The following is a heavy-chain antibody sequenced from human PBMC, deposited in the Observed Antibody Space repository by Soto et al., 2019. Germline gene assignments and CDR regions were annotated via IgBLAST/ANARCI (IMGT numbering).Heavy chain of an antibody. J-gene: IGHJ5*02. CDR2: ISAYNGNT. V-gene: IGHV1-18*01. Sequence: QVQLVRSGAEVKKLGASVKVSCKASGYTFTTYGISWVRQAPGQGLEWMGWISAYNGNTNYAQQFQGRVTMSTDTSTSTAYMELRSLRSDDTAVYYCARDYYGSGRLNAHNWFDPWGQGTLVTVSS. D-gene: IGHD3-10*01. CDR1: GYTFTTYG. CDR3: ARDYYGSGRLNAHNWFDP.